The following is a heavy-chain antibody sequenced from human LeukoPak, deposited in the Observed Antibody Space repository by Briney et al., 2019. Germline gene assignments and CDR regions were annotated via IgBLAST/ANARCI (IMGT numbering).Heavy chain of an antibody. CDR1: GYRFTGYY. J-gene: IGHJ3*01. Sequence: ASVKVSCKASGYRFTGYYMHWVRQAPGQGLEWMGWINPNSGGTKYAQKFQGRVTMTRDTSISTVYMELSRLRSDDTAVSYCARGLVIAITGDAFDLWAKGRWSPSPQ. CDR2: INPNSGGT. CDR3: ARGLVIAITGDAFDL. V-gene: IGHV1-2*02. D-gene: IGHD2-21*01.